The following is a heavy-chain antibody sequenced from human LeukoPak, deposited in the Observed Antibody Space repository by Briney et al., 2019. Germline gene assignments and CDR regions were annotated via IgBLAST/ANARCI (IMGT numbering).Heavy chain of an antibody. CDR2: IWYDGSNK. J-gene: IGHJ4*02. CDR1: GFTFSSYG. Sequence: GGSLRLSCAASGFTFSSYGMHWVRQAPAKGLEWVAVIWYDGSNKYYADSVKGRFTISRDNSKNTLYLQMNSLRAEDTAVYYCARDAGYYDSSGPLYYFDYWGQGTLVSVSS. D-gene: IGHD3-22*01. V-gene: IGHV3-33*01. CDR3: ARDAGYYDSSGPLYYFDY.